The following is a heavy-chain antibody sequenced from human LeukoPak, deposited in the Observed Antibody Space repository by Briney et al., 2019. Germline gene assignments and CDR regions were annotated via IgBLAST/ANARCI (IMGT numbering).Heavy chain of an antibody. D-gene: IGHD6-13*01. J-gene: IGHJ4*02. CDR2: IYYSGST. Sequence: SETLSLTCTVSGGSISSSSYYWGWIRQPPGKGLEWIGSIYYSGSTYYNPSLKSRVTISVDTSKNQFSLKLSSVTAADTAVYYCARLGDSSSWCFDYWGQGTLVTVSS. V-gene: IGHV4-39*01. CDR1: GGSISSSSYY. CDR3: ARLGDSSSWCFDY.